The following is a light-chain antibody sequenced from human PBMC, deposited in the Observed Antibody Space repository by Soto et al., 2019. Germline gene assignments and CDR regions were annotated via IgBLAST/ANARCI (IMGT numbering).Light chain of an antibody. Sequence: EIVLTQSPGTLSLSPGDRATLSCWASQSITSTCLAWFQQKPGQAPRLLIYGASTRATGIPDRFSGSGSGTDFSLTISRLEPEDFAVYYCQQCDDLPRTFGQGTTVEIK. CDR1: QSITSTC. CDR3: QQCDDLPRT. CDR2: GAS. V-gene: IGKV3-20*01. J-gene: IGKJ1*01.